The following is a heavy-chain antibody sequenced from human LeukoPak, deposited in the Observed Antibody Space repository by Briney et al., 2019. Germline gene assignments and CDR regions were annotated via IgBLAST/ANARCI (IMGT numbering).Heavy chain of an antibody. Sequence: GGSLRLSCAASGFTFSTYNMNWVRQAPGKGLEWVSSISGSSSYIYYADSVKGRFTISRDNAKNSLYLQMNSLRAEDTAVYYCARDATVVTPGIDYWGQGTLVTVSS. V-gene: IGHV3-21*01. CDR1: GFTFSTYN. D-gene: IGHD4-23*01. CDR2: ISGSSSYI. CDR3: ARDATVVTPGIDY. J-gene: IGHJ4*02.